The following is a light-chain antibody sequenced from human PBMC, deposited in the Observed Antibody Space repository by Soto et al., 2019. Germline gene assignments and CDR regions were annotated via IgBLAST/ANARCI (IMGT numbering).Light chain of an antibody. V-gene: IGKV3-20*01. CDR1: QSVSSSH. CDR2: GAS. Sequence: ETMLTQFPGTLSLSPGEGATLSCRASQSVSSSHLAWYQRKPGQAPRLLIYGASSRATGIPDRFSGRGSGTDFTLTISRLEPEDFAVYYCQQYDGSEYTFGQGTKVEIK. CDR3: QQYDGSEYT. J-gene: IGKJ2*01.